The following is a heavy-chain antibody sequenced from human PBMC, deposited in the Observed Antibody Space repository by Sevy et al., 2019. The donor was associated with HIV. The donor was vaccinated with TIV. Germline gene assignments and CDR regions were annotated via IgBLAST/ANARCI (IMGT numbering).Heavy chain of an antibody. Sequence: GGSLRLSCAASGFIVSSSYMTWVRQPPGKGLEWVSVIYSGGSTYYADSVKGRFTISRDNSKNTLYLQMNNLRADDTAVYYCARGRGVFGAVAINWFDPWGQGSLVTVS. V-gene: IGHV3-53*01. D-gene: IGHD3-3*01. CDR1: GFIVSSSY. J-gene: IGHJ5*02. CDR2: IYSGGST. CDR3: ARGRGVFGAVAINWFDP.